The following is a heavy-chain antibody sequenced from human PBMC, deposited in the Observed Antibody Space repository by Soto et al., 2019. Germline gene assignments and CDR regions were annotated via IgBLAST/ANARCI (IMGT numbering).Heavy chain of an antibody. CDR1: GGSISSYY. V-gene: IGHV4-59*12. CDR3: ARWATVADYFDY. J-gene: IGHJ4*02. Sequence: SETLSLTCTVSGGSISSYYWSWIRQPPGKGLEWIGEIYHSGSTNYNPSLKSRVTISVDTSKNQFSLKLSSVTAADTAVYYCARWATVADYFDYWGQGTLVTVSS. D-gene: IGHD4-17*01. CDR2: IYHSGST.